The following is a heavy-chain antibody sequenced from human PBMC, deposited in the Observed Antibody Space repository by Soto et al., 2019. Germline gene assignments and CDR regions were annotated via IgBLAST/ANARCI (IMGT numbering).Heavy chain of an antibody. D-gene: IGHD3-3*01. CDR2: ISSSSSTI. CDR1: GFTFSSYS. Sequence: EVQLVESGGGLVQPGGSLRLSCAASGFTFSSYSMNWVRQAPGKGLEWVSYISSSSSTIYYADSVKGRFTISRDSAKNSPYLPMNSLRDEDTAVYSCARGSVAFRSGYSTGEIAYWGQGTLVTVSS. CDR3: ARGSVAFRSGYSTGEIAY. J-gene: IGHJ4*02. V-gene: IGHV3-48*02.